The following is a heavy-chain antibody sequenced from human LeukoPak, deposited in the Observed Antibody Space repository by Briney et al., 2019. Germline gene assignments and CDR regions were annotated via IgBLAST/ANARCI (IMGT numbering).Heavy chain of an antibody. CDR1: GGSINTYY. CDR2: IYTSGST. CDR3: TRDTGTTGEVKFDP. D-gene: IGHD4-17*01. J-gene: IGHJ5*02. Sequence: SETLSLTCIVSGGSINTYYWSWIRQPAGKGLEWIGRIYTSGSTTYNPSLKSRVTMSVDTSKSQFSLNLMSVTAADTAVYYCTRDTGTTGEVKFDPWGQGTLVTVSS. V-gene: IGHV4-4*07.